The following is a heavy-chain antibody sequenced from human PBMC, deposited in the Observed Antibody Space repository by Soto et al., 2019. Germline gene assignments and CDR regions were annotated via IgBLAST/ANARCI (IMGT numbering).Heavy chain of an antibody. CDR2: INPNSGGT. V-gene: IGHV1-2*04. CDR3: ARGSGYELRHYYGMDV. CDR1: GYTFTGYY. D-gene: IGHD5-12*01. J-gene: IGHJ6*02. Sequence: ASVKVSCKASGYTFTGYYMHWVRQAPGQGLEWMGWINPNSGGTNYAQKFQGWVTMTRDTSISTAYMELSRLRSDDTAVYYCARGSGYELRHYYGMDVWGQGTTVTVSS.